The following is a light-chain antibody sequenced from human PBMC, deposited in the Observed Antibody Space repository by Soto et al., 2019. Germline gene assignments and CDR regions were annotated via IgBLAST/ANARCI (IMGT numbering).Light chain of an antibody. Sequence: DIQMTQSPSTLSASVGDRVTITCRASQDINIWLAWYQQKPGKAPKLLIYKASPLERGVPSRFIGSGSGTDFALAISSLQPGDFATSYCQQYSNDSNTFGQGTRLDIQ. CDR1: QDINIW. CDR3: QQYSNDSNT. V-gene: IGKV1-5*03. CDR2: KAS. J-gene: IGKJ2*01.